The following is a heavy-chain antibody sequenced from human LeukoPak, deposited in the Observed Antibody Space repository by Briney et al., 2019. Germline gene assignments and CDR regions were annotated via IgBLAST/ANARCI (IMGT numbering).Heavy chain of an antibody. CDR1: GGSISSGGYS. CDR3: ARDLGFLESQNWFDP. CDR2: IYHSGST. Sequence: PSETLSLTCAVSGGSISSGGYSWSWIRQPPGTGLEWIGYIYHSGSTYYNPSLKSRVTISVDTSKNQFSLKLSSVTAADTAVYYCARDLGFLESQNWFDPWGQGTLVTVSS. V-gene: IGHV4-30-2*01. J-gene: IGHJ5*02. D-gene: IGHD3-3*01.